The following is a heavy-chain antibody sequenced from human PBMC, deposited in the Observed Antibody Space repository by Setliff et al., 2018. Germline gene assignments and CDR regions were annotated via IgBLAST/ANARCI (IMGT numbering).Heavy chain of an antibody. CDR1: GYTFINYD. D-gene: IGHD1-26*01. CDR2: LNPNISAT. Sequence: VASVKVSCKASGYTFINYDINWVRQATGQGLEWMGWLNPNISATFYAPKFQGRVTMTRDTSTSTFYMELSSLRSEDTAVYYCARGVGAMGDYWGQGTLVTVSS. J-gene: IGHJ4*02. V-gene: IGHV1-8*01. CDR3: ARGVGAMGDY.